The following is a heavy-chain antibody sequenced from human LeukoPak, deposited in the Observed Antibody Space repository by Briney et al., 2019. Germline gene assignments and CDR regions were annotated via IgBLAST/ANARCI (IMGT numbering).Heavy chain of an antibody. Sequence: GASVKVSCKASGYTFTGYYMHWVRQAPGQGLEWMGRTNPNSGGTNYAQKFQGRVTMTRDRSISTAYMELSSLRSDDTAVYYCARGITMVRGDPASFDPWGQGTLVTVSS. D-gene: IGHD3-10*01. CDR2: TNPNSGGT. V-gene: IGHV1-2*06. CDR1: GYTFTGYY. J-gene: IGHJ5*02. CDR3: ARGITMVRGDPASFDP.